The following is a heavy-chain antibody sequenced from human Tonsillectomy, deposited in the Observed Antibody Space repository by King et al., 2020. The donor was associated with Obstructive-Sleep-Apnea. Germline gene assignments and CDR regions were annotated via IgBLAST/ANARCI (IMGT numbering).Heavy chain of an antibody. CDR1: GFSLSSSGMC. J-gene: IGHJ6*02. CDR2: IDWDDDK. Sequence: VTLKESGPALVKPTQTLTLTCTFSGFSLSSSGMCVTWIRQPPGKALEWLARIDWDDDKYYNTSLRTRLTISKDTSKNQVVFTMTNMDPVDTATYYCARIREDTAYYGMDVWGQGTKVTVSS. D-gene: IGHD5-18*01. V-gene: IGHV2-70*11. CDR3: ARIREDTAYYGMDV.